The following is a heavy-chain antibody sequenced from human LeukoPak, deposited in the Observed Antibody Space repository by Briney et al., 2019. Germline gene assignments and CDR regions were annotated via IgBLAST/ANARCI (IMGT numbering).Heavy chain of an antibody. CDR2: ISNDGSNK. D-gene: IGHD3-22*01. J-gene: IGHJ4*02. Sequence: PAGSLRLSCVASGCTFSSCGMDWVRQAPGKGLGLVSVISNDGSNKHYADSVKGRFTISRDNSKSTLYLQMNSLRAEDTAVYYCAKENYYESSGYVDYWGQGTLVTVSS. CDR3: AKENYYESSGYVDY. CDR1: GCTFSSCG. V-gene: IGHV3-30*18.